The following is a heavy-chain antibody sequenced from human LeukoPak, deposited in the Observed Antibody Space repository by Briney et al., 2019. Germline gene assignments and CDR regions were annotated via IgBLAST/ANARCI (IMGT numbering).Heavy chain of an antibody. J-gene: IGHJ6*03. D-gene: IGHD2-15*01. CDR1: GFTFSNYN. Sequence: GGSLRLSCVASGFTFSNYNMNWVCQAPGKGLEWVSYYANSVKGRFTISRDNAKNSLYLQMNSLRAEDTAVYYCAKDLGSRRKYYYNYYMDVWGEGTTVTVSS. V-gene: IGHV3-48*01. CDR3: AKDLGSRRKYYYNYYMDV.